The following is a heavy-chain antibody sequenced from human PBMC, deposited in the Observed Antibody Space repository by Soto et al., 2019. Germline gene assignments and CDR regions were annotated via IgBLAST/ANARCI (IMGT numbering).Heavy chain of an antibody. CDR3: ATLGIAARRAAFDI. J-gene: IGHJ3*02. CDR1: GDSASSNSAA. V-gene: IGHV6-1*01. D-gene: IGHD6-6*01. Sequence: SQTLSLTCAISGDSASSNSAAWNWIRQSPSRGLEWLGRTYYRSKWYNDYAVSVKSRITINPDTSKNQFSLQLNSVTPEDTAVYYCATLGIAARRAAFDIWGQGTMVTVSS. CDR2: TYYRSKWYN.